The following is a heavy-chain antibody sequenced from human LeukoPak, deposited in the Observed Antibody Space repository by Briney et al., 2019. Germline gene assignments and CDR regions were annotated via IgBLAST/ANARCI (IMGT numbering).Heavy chain of an antibody. CDR2: IYHSGST. CDR1: GGAISSSNW. CDR3: ARDRDTIFSWFDP. D-gene: IGHD3-3*01. Sequence: SGTLSLTCAVSGGAISSSNWWSWVRQPPGKRLEWIGEIYHSGSTNYNPCLKSRVTISVDKSKTQFSLKLSSVTAADTAVYYCARDRDTIFSWFDPWGQGTLVTVSS. J-gene: IGHJ5*02. V-gene: IGHV4-4*02.